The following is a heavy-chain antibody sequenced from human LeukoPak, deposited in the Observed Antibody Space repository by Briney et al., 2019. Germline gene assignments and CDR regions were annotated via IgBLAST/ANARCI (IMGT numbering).Heavy chain of an antibody. CDR2: ISGSGGST. J-gene: IGHJ4*02. D-gene: IGHD3-22*01. CDR3: AKLLSYYYDSSGYSVDY. V-gene: IGHV3-23*01. CDR1: GFTFSSYA. Sequence: GSLRLSCAASGFTFSSYAMSWVRQAPGKGLEWVSAISGSGGSTYYADSVKGRFTISRDNSKNTLYLQMNSLRAEDTAVYYCAKLLSYYYDSSGYSVDYWGQGTLVTVSS.